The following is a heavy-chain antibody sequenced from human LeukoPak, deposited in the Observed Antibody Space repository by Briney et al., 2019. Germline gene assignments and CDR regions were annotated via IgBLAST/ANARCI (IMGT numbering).Heavy chain of an antibody. V-gene: IGHV3-30*18. Sequence: PSGRSLRLSCAASGFTFSSYGMHWVRQAPGKGLEWVADISYDGSNKYYADSVKGRFTISRDNSKNTLYLQMNSGRAEDTAGYYCSNPADADGGYDLGGFDYGGQGTLVTVSS. J-gene: IGHJ4*02. CDR2: ISYDGSNK. CDR1: GFTFSSYG. D-gene: IGHD5-12*01. CDR3: SNPADADGGYDLGGFDY.